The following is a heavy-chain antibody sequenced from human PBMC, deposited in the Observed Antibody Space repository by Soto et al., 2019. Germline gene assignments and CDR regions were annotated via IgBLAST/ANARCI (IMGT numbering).Heavy chain of an antibody. J-gene: IGHJ3*01. V-gene: IGHV4-59*03. D-gene: IGHD4-17*01. CDR2: VYSSGRT. CDR3: ARLQYTVVTAMDV. Sequence: SENLSLTCTVSRGSINNYYWTLIRQTQGKGLEWIGYVYSSGRTNYNPSLTSRVNMFVDKSKNQFSLNLTSVTAADTAVYYCARLQYTVVTAMDVSGQGTMVTVSS. CDR1: RGSINNYY.